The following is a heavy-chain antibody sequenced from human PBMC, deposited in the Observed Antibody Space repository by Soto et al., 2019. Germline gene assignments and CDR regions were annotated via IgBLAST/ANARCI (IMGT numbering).Heavy chain of an antibody. D-gene: IGHD4-4*01. CDR2: IYYSGST. V-gene: IGHV4-39*01. CDR3: ARRPSTVTSLNNYYYYGMDV. CDR1: GGSISSSSYY. Sequence: ETLSLTCTVSGGSISSSSYYWGWIRQPPGKGLEWIGSIYYSGSTYYNPSLKSRVTISVDTSKNQFSLKLSSVTAADTAVYYCARRPSTVTSLNNYYYYGMDVWGQGTTVTVS. J-gene: IGHJ6*02.